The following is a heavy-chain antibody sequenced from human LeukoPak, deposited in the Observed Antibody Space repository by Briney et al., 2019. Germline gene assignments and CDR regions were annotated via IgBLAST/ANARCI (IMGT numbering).Heavy chain of an antibody. J-gene: IGHJ4*02. CDR1: GYTFTGYY. CDR2: INPNSGGT. V-gene: IGHV1-2*02. Sequence: ASVEVSCKASGYTFTGYYMHWVRQAPGQGLEWMGWINPNSGGTNYAQKFQGRVTMTRDTSISTAYMELSRLRSDDTAVYYCARAEWYSSSSYLFDYWGQGTLVTVSS. CDR3: ARAEWYSSSSYLFDY. D-gene: IGHD6-6*01.